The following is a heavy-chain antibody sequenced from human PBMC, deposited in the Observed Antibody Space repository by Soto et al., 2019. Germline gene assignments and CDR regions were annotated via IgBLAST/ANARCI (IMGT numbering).Heavy chain of an antibody. D-gene: IGHD4-17*01. CDR2: VSANNGHT. Sequence: ASVKVSCKASGFTFSNYGLNWVRQAPGQGLEWMGWVSANNGHTNYAQNLQGRVSMTTDTSTSTAYMELRGLTFDDTAVYYCARAGVHDYGDLRASYYYGMDVWGQGTTVTVSS. CDR3: ARAGVHDYGDLRASYYYGMDV. V-gene: IGHV1-18*01. J-gene: IGHJ6*02. CDR1: GFTFSNYG.